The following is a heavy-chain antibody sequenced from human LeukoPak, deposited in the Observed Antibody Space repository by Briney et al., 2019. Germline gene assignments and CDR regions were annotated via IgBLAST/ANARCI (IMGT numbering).Heavy chain of an antibody. V-gene: IGHV3-64D*09. CDR1: GFTFSSYA. D-gene: IGHD2-2*01. J-gene: IGHJ4*02. Sequence: GGSLRLSCSASGFTFSSYAMHWVRQAPGKGLEYVSAISSNGGSTYYADSVKGRFTISRDNSKNTLYLQMSSLRAEDTAVYYCVKGYCSSISCYGDYWGQGTLVAFSS. CDR3: VKGYCSSISCYGDY. CDR2: ISSNGGST.